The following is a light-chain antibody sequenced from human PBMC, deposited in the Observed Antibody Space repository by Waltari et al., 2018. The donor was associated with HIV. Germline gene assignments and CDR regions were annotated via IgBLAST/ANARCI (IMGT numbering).Light chain of an antibody. V-gene: IGLV2-8*01. CDR3: SSFAGSNNWGV. J-gene: IGLJ3*02. CDR1: SSDVGGYNH. Sequence: QSALTQPPSASGSPGQSLTISCTGTSSDVGGYNHVSWYQQHPGKAPKRIIYEVSERPSGVPDRCIGSKSGNTASLTVAGLQAEDEADYYCSSFAGSNNWGVFGGGTELTVL. CDR2: EVS.